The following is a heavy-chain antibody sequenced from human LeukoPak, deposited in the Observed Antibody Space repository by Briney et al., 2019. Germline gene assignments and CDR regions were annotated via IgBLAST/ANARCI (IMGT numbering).Heavy chain of an antibody. CDR1: GFTFSTYI. Sequence: GGSLRLSCAASGFTFSTYIMHWVRQARGKGLEWVAVIAYDGGHKYHADSVRGRFTVSRDNSKNTLYLQMNSLRSDDTAMYYCARGMTITTLGNFDYWGQGTLVTVSS. CDR2: IAYDGGHK. D-gene: IGHD4/OR15-4a*01. J-gene: IGHJ4*02. V-gene: IGHV3-30-3*01. CDR3: ARGMTITTLGNFDY.